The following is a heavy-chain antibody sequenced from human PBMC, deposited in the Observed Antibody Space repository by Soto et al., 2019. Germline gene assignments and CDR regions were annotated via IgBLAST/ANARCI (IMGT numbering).Heavy chain of an antibody. V-gene: IGHV1-18*04. CDR1: GYTFTSYG. CDR2: ISAYNGNT. J-gene: IGHJ5*02. Sequence: ASLKVSCKASGYTFTSYGISWVRQAPGQGLEWMGWISAYNGNTNYAQKLQGRVTMTTDTSTSTAYMELRSLRSDDTAVYYCARVAIFGVVIFWFDPWGQGTLVTVSS. D-gene: IGHD3-3*01. CDR3: ARVAIFGVVIFWFDP.